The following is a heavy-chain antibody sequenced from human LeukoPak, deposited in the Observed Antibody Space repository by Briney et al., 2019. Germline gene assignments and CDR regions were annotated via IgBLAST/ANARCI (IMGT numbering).Heavy chain of an antibody. CDR1: GFTFTRYW. V-gene: IGHV3-74*01. Sequence: GGSLRLSCAASGFTFTRYWMHWVRQAPGKGLVWVSRINGDGTSTDYADSVKGRFTISRDNAKSTLYLQINSLRTEDTAVYYCVRLLDSDYWGQGTLVTVSS. D-gene: IGHD2-15*01. CDR3: VRLLDSDY. CDR2: INGDGTST. J-gene: IGHJ4*02.